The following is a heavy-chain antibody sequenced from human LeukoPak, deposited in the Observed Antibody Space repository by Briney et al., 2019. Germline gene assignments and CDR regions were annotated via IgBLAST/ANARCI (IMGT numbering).Heavy chain of an antibody. D-gene: IGHD3-22*01. J-gene: IGHJ5*02. CDR2: INPNSGGT. V-gene: IGHV1-2*02. CDR3: ARDRENYYDSSGYPISSFDP. Sequence: GASVKVSCKASGYTFTGYYMHWVRQAPGQGLEWMGWINPNSGGTNYAQKFQGRVTMTRDMSTSTVYMELSSLRSEDTAVYHCARDRENYYDSSGYPISSFDPWGQGTLVTVSS. CDR1: GYTFTGYY.